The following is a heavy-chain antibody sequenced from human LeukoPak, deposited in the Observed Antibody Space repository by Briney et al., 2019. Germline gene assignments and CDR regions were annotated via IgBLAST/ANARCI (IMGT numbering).Heavy chain of an antibody. CDR2: IYYSGST. Sequence: PSETLSLTCTVSGGSISSYYWSWIRQPPGKGLEWIGYIYYSGSTNYNPSLKSRVTISVDTSKNQFSLKLSSVTAADTAVYYCATYSSSSWSYYYYYMDVWGKGTTVTVSS. CDR1: GGSISSYY. V-gene: IGHV4-59*01. CDR3: ATYSSSSWSYYYYYMDV. J-gene: IGHJ6*03. D-gene: IGHD6-6*01.